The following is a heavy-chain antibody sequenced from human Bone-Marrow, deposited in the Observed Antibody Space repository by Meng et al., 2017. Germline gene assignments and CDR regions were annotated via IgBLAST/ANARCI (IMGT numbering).Heavy chain of an antibody. Sequence: VQLVQSGAEVKKPGASVKVSCKVAGYTLTELSMHWVRQAPGQGLEWMGIINPSGGSTSYAQKFQGRVTMTRDTSTSTVYMELSSLRSEDTAVYYCARDLEVDTATNWIDPWGQGTLVTVSS. CDR3: ARDLEVDTATNWIDP. J-gene: IGHJ5*02. V-gene: IGHV1-46*01. D-gene: IGHD5-18*01. CDR2: INPSGGST. CDR1: GYTLTELS.